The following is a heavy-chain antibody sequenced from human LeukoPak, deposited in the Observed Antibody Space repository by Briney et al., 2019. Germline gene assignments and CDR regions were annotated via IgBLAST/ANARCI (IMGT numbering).Heavy chain of an antibody. Sequence: GGSLRLSCAASGFTFSSYWMSWVRQAPGKGLEWVANIKQDGSEKYYVDSVKGRFTISRDNSKNTVYLQMNSLRAEDTAVYYCARYGSGTIDWYFDLWGRGTLVTVSS. CDR3: ARYGSGTIDWYFDL. D-gene: IGHD3-10*01. CDR1: GFTFSSYW. V-gene: IGHV3-7*03. J-gene: IGHJ2*01. CDR2: IKQDGSEK.